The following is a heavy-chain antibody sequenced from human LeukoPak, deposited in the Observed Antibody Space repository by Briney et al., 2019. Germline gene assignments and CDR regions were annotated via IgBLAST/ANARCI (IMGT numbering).Heavy chain of an antibody. Sequence: SETLSLTCTVPGGSVSSGSYYWSWIRQPPGTGPEWIGYIYYSGSTNYNPSLKSRVTISVDTSKNQFSLKLSSVTAADTAVYYCARADGDYWDAFDIWGQGTMVTVSS. CDR2: IYYSGST. V-gene: IGHV4-61*01. CDR1: GGSVSSGSYY. D-gene: IGHD4-17*01. J-gene: IGHJ3*02. CDR3: ARADGDYWDAFDI.